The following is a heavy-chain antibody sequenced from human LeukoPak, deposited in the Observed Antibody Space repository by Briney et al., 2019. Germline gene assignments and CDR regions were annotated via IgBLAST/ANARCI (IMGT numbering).Heavy chain of an antibody. CDR1: GGSISSGDYY. V-gene: IGHV4-30-4*01. D-gene: IGHD2-2*01. J-gene: IGHJ6*02. Sequence: KASETLSLTCTVSGGSISSGDYYWSWIRQPPGRGLEWIGNIYYSGNTYYNPSLKSRVTISVDTSKNQFSLKLNSVTAADMAVYYCARGEEGYCSSTSCGRYGMDVWGQGTTVTVSS. CDR3: ARGEEGYCSSTSCGRYGMDV. CDR2: IYYSGNT.